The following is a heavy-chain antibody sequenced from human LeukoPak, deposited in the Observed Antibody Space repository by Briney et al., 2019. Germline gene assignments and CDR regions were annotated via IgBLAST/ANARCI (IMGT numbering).Heavy chain of an antibody. V-gene: IGHV4-59*01. CDR1: GGSIGSYY. CDR3: ARGDGYNEGNYFDY. CDR2: IYYSGST. Sequence: SETLSLTCTVSGGSIGSYYWSWIRQPPGKGLEWIGYIYYSGSTNYNPSLKSRVTISVDTSKNQFSLKLSSVTAADTAVYYCARGDGYNEGNYFDYWGQGTLVTVSS. D-gene: IGHD5-24*01. J-gene: IGHJ4*02.